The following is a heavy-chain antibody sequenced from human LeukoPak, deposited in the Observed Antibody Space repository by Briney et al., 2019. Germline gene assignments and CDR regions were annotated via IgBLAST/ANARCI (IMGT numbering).Heavy chain of an antibody. CDR3: ARDLTSERLLDY. CDR1: GGSISTYY. V-gene: IGHV4-4*07. CDR2: ISSSGST. D-gene: IGHD6-25*01. J-gene: IGHJ4*02. Sequence: PSETLSLTCTVSGGSISTYYWSWIRQPAGKGLEWIGRISSSGSTNYNPSLKSRVTMSVDTSKKQFSLRLSSATAADTAVYCCARDLTSERLLDYWGQGTLVTVSS.